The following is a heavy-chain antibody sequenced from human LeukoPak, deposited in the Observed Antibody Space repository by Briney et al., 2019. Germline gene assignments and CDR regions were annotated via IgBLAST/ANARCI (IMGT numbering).Heavy chain of an antibody. Sequence: GGSLRLSCAASGFTFSDYYMSWIRQAPGKGLEWVSYISSSGSTIYYADSVKGRFTISRDNAKSSLYLQMNSLRAEDTAVYYCARDQRNYYYYYMDVWGKGTTVTVSS. CDR3: ARDQRNYYYYYMDV. CDR2: ISSSGSTI. CDR1: GFTFSDYY. V-gene: IGHV3-11*04. D-gene: IGHD1-1*01. J-gene: IGHJ6*03.